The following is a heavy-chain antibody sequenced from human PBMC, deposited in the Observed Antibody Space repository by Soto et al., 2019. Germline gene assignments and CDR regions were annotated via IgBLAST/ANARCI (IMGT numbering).Heavy chain of an antibody. J-gene: IGHJ4*02. Sequence: DVQLLESGGCLVQPGGSLRLSCAASGFTFNAYSLSWVRQAPGKGLEWVSAISTSGGSTYYTDSVKGRFTISRDNSQNTLYLQMNSLRAEDTAVYYCARPDGATYNFRYWGQGTLVTVSS. CDR2: ISTSGGST. CDR1: GFTFNAYS. CDR3: ARPDGATYNFRY. V-gene: IGHV3-23*01. D-gene: IGHD1-1*01.